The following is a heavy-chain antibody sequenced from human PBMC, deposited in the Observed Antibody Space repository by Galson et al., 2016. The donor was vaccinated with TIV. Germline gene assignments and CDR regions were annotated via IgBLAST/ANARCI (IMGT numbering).Heavy chain of an antibody. Sequence: CAISGDSVSNNVVAWKWIRQSPSRGLEWLGRTYYRSKWYNDYAISVKSRLIINADTSNNLVSLQLNSVTPEDTAVYYCARGTGVWGGDWFLPWGQGPLVTVSS. D-gene: IGHD3-10*01. CDR1: GDSVSNNVVA. J-gene: IGHJ5*02. V-gene: IGHV6-1*01. CDR2: TYYRSKWYN. CDR3: ARGTGVWGGDWFLP.